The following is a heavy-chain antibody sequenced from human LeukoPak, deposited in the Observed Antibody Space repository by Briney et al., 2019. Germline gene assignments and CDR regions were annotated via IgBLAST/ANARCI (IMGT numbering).Heavy chain of an antibody. CDR1: GFTFSNYG. V-gene: IGHV3-30*18. J-gene: IGHJ4*02. Sequence: GGSLRLSCAASGFTFSNYGMHWVRQAPGKGLEWVAIISYDGSNKYYADSVKGRFTISRDDSKNTLYLQMNSLRAEDTAVYYCAKVPPPDYEEPNDYWGQGTLVTVSS. D-gene: IGHD4-17*01. CDR3: AKVPPPDYEEPNDY. CDR2: ISYDGSNK.